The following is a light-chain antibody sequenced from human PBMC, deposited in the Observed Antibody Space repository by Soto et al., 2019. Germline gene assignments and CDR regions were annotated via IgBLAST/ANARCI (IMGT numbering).Light chain of an antibody. J-gene: IGLJ3*02. CDR1: ANDIGGYNY. V-gene: IGLV2-14*01. CDR3: CSYTVSATLV. Sequence: QSALTQPASVSGSPGQSITISCSGTANDIGGYNYVSWYQHHPGKAPKVIIYEVRNRPSGVSNRFSGSKSGNTASLTISGLQAEDEADYYCCSYTVSATLVFGGGTKVTVL. CDR2: EVR.